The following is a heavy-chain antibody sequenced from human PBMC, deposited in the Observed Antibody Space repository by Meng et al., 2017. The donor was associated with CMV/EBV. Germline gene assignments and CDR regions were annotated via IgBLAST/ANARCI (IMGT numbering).Heavy chain of an antibody. V-gene: IGHV3-21*01. CDR1: GFTFSSYS. J-gene: IGHJ6*02. Sequence: GESLKISCAASGFTFSSYSMNWVRQAPGKGLEWVSSISSSNSYIYYADSVKGRFTISRDNAKNSLYLQMNSLRAEDTAVYYCARDPHPYDFWSGYYNPFYYYGMDVWGQGTTVTVSS. CDR2: ISSSNSYI. CDR3: ARDPHPYDFWSGYYNPFYYYGMDV. D-gene: IGHD3-3*01.